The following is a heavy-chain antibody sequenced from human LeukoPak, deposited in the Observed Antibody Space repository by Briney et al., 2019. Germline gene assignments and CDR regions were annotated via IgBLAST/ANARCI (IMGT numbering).Heavy chain of an antibody. D-gene: IGHD2-15*01. J-gene: IGHJ6*02. V-gene: IGHV3-7*01. CDR3: ARDPCSGGSCHGYYYGMDV. Sequence: PGGSLRLSCAASGFTFSSYWMSWVRQAPGKGLEWVANIKQDGSEKYYVDSVKGRFTISRDNAKNSLYLQMNSLRAEDTAVYYCARDPCSGGSCHGYYYGMDVWGQGTTVTVSS. CDR1: GFTFSSYW. CDR2: IKQDGSEK.